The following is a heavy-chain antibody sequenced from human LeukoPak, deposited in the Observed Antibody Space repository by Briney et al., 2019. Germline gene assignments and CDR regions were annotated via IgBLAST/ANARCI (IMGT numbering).Heavy chain of an antibody. V-gene: IGHV4-34*01. CDR1: GGSFSGYY. J-gene: IGHJ4*02. CDR3: ASTYCSSTSCYTDFDY. CDR2: INHSGST. D-gene: IGHD2-2*01. Sequence: PSETLSLTCAVYGGSFSGYYWSWIRQPPGKGLEWIGEINHSGSTNYNPSLKSRVTISVDTSKNQFSLKLSSVTAADTAVYYCASTYCSSTSCYTDFDYWGQGTLVTVSS.